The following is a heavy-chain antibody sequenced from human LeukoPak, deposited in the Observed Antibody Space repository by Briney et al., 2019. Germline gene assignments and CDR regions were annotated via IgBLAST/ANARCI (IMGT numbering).Heavy chain of an antibody. CDR2: IYYSGST. V-gene: IGHV4-39*07. CDR3: ATEIAARDSKYYFDY. Sequence: SGTLSLTCTVSGGSISSSSYYWGWIRQPPGKGLEWIGSIYYSGSTYYNPSLKSRVTISVDTSKNQFSLKLSSVTAADTAVYYCATEIAARDSKYYFDYWGQGTLVTVSS. CDR1: GGSISSSSYY. D-gene: IGHD6-6*01. J-gene: IGHJ4*02.